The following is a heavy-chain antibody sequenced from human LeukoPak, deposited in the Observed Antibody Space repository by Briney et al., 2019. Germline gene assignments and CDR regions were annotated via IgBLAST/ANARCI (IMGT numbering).Heavy chain of an antibody. CDR3: ARVNGVTIFGVAAFDAFDI. CDR1: GGSISSSSYY. CDR2: IYYSGST. V-gene: IGHV4-61*05. D-gene: IGHD3-3*01. Sequence: SETLSLTCTVSGGSISSSSYYWGWIRQPPGKGLEWIGYIYYSGSTNYNPSLKSRVTISVDTSKNQFSLKLSSVTAADTAVYYCARVNGVTIFGVAAFDAFDIWGQGTMVTVSS. J-gene: IGHJ3*02.